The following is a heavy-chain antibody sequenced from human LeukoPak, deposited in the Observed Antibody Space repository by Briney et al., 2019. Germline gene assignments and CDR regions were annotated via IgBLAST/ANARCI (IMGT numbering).Heavy chain of an antibody. CDR3: ARTSHYVDIAATIPYGIYYFDY. J-gene: IGHJ4*02. Sequence: ASVKVSCKASGYTFTSYYMHWVRQAPGQGLEWMGIINPSGGSTSYAQKFQGRVTMTTDTSTSTAYVELRSLRSDDTAVYYCARTSHYVDIAATIPYGIYYFDYWGQGTLVTVSS. CDR1: GYTFTSYY. CDR2: INPSGGST. D-gene: IGHD5-12*01. V-gene: IGHV1-46*01.